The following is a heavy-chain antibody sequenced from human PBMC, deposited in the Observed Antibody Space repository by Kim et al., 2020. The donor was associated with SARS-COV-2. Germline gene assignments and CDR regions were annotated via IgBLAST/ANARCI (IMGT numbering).Heavy chain of an antibody. CDR2: LSCDGSNK. Sequence: GGSLRLSCAASGFTFSSYAMHWVRQAPGKGLEWVSVLSCDGSNKYYAHSVKGRFTISRDNSKNTLYLQMNSLRAEDTAVYYWAGAAYYYASGSDFGYWGRETLVTVS. CDR1: GFTFSSYA. J-gene: IGHJ4*02. D-gene: IGHD3-10*01. CDR3: AGAAYYYASGSDFGY. V-gene: IGHV3-30-3*01.